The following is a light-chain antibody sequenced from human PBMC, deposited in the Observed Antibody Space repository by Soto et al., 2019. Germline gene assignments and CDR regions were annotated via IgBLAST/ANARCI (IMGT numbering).Light chain of an antibody. CDR3: ISFAGSNYFV. V-gene: IGLV2-8*01. CDR1: SNDVGAYHY. J-gene: IGLJ1*01. Sequence: QSVLTQPPSASGSPGQSVTISCTGTSNDVGAYHYVSWYQQHPGKAPKVMIYEVNKQPSGVPDRFSGSNSGNTASLTLSGLQAEDEADYYCISFAGSNYFVFGTGTKVTVL. CDR2: EVN.